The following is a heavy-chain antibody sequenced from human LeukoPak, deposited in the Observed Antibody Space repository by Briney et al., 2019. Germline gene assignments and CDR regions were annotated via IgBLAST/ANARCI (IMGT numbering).Heavy chain of an antibody. CDR3: ARHSIRSSSWYYFDC. D-gene: IGHD6-13*01. Sequence: SETLSLTCSVSGGSISSFSDYWGWIRQPPGKGLEWIGSIYYSGSTFYKPSLKSRVTISVDTSKNQFSLKLSSVTAADTAVYYCARHSIRSSSWYYFDCWGQGTLVTVSS. V-gene: IGHV4-39*01. CDR1: GGSISSFSDY. CDR2: IYYSGST. J-gene: IGHJ4*02.